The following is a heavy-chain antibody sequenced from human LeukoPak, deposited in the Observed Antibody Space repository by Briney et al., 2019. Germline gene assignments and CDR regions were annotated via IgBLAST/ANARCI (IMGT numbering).Heavy chain of an antibody. J-gene: IGHJ4*02. Sequence: SETLSLTCTVSGGSISTYYWSWIRQPPGKGLEWIGDIYYTGSTNQNPSLKSRVTMSVDSSNNQFSLKLNSVTAADTAVYYCARYNSSSSLDYWGQGTLVTVSS. CDR1: GGSISTYY. CDR3: ARYNSSSSLDY. D-gene: IGHD6-6*01. V-gene: IGHV4-59*01. CDR2: IYYTGST.